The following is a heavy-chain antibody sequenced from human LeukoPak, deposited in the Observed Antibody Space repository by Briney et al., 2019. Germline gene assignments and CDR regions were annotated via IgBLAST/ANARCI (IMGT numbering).Heavy chain of an antibody. D-gene: IGHD1-26*01. CDR1: GDTFTTYY. V-gene: IGHV1-46*01. J-gene: IGHJ4*02. CDR2: INPSGGST. Sequence: GAPVKVSCKASGDTFTTYYMHWVRQAPGQGLEWMGIINPSGGSTGYAQKFQGRVTMTRDMSTSTVYMELSSLRSEDTAVYYCARDSEWELPLDYWGQGTLVTVSS. CDR3: ARDSEWELPLDY.